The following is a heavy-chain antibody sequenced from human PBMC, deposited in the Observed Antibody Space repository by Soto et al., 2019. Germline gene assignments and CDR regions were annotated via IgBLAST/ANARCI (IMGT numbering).Heavy chain of an antibody. CDR2: MNPDDGSA. V-gene: IGHV1-46*01. CDR1: GNTFTKYY. D-gene: IGHD3-22*01. J-gene: IGHJ4*02. Sequence: QVQVVQSGAEVKKPGASVKVSCEASGNTFTKYYIHWVRQAPGQGLEWMGAMNPDDGSASYAQKFRGRVTMTRVTSTRTVYMELSSLKNEDTAVYYCASSSSGSPEYWGQGTLVTVSS. CDR3: ASSSSGSPEY.